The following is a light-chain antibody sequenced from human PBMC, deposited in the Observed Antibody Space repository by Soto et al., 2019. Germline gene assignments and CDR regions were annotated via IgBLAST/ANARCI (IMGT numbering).Light chain of an antibody. CDR2: EVS. V-gene: IGLV2-18*01. Sequence: QSALTQPPSVSGAPGQSVTISCTGTSTDFVGYNRVSWYQQPPGTAPKLMIYEVSKRPSGVPDRFSGSKSGNTASLTISGRPAADDADYYYSLYTSENGYVFGTGTKVTVL. J-gene: IGLJ1*01. CDR3: SLYTSENGYV. CDR1: STDFVGYNR.